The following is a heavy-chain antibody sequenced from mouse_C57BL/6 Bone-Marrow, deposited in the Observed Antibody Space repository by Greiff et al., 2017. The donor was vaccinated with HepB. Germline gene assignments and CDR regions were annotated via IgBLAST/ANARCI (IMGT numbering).Heavy chain of an antibody. Sequence: EVQRVESGGGLVQPGGSLKLSCAASGFTFSDYYMYWVRQTPEKRLEWVAYISNGGGSTYYPDTVKGRFTISRDNAKNTLYLQMSRLKSEDTAMYYCARQGHYSGSSYKAWFAYWGQGTLVTVSA. CDR1: GFTFSDYY. J-gene: IGHJ3*01. CDR3: ARQGHYSGSSYKAWFAY. CDR2: ISNGGGST. V-gene: IGHV5-12*01. D-gene: IGHD1-1*01.